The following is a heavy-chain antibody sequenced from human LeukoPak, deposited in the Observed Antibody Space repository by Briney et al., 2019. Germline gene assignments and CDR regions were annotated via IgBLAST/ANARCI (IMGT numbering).Heavy chain of an antibody. CDR1: GFTFSSDA. CDR3: ARVTTAIPDAFDI. Sequence: GGSLRLSCAAPGFTFSSDAMHWVRQAPGKGLEWVAAISYDGSNKNYADSVKGRFTISRDNSKNTLYLQMDNLRAEDTAVYYCARVTTAIPDAFDIWGQGTMVTVSS. V-gene: IGHV3-30*04. J-gene: IGHJ3*02. CDR2: ISYDGSNK. D-gene: IGHD2-21*02.